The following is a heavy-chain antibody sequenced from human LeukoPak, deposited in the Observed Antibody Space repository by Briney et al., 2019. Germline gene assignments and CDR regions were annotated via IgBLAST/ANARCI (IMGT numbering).Heavy chain of an antibody. D-gene: IGHD2-2*01. CDR1: GGSFSGYY. Sequence: SETLSLICAVYGGSFSGYYWSWIRQPPGKGLEWIGEINHSGSTNYNPSLKSRVTISVDTSKNQFSLKLSSVTAADTAVYYCARGLPPAANSYNWFDPWGQGTLVTVSS. V-gene: IGHV4-34*01. J-gene: IGHJ5*02. CDR2: INHSGST. CDR3: ARGLPPAANSYNWFDP.